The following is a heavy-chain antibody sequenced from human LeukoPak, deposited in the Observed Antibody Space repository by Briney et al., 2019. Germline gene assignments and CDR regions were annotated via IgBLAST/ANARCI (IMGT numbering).Heavy chain of an antibody. V-gene: IGHV1-69*04. CDR1: GGTFSSYA. CDR2: IIPILGIA. Sequence: SVKVSCKASGGTFSSYATSWVRQAPGQGLEWMGRIIPILGIANYAQKFQGRVTITADKSTSTAYMELSSLRSEDTAVYYCARDHDNYYDSSGYYVDYWGQGTLVTVSS. CDR3: ARDHDNYYDSSGYYVDY. J-gene: IGHJ4*02. D-gene: IGHD3-22*01.